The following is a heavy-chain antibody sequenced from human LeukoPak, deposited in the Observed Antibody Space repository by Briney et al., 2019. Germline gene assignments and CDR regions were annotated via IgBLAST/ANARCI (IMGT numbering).Heavy chain of an antibody. Sequence: GVLRLSCAASGFTFSSYGMSWVRQAPGKGLEWVGFIRSKPYGGTTEYAASVRGRFTISRDDSKSIAYLQMNGLKTEDTAIYYCTRVGYSSDWYEGWFDPWGQGTLVTVSS. CDR2: IRSKPYGGTT. CDR3: TRVGYSSDWYEGWFDP. V-gene: IGHV3-49*04. D-gene: IGHD6-19*01. J-gene: IGHJ5*02. CDR1: GFTFSSYG.